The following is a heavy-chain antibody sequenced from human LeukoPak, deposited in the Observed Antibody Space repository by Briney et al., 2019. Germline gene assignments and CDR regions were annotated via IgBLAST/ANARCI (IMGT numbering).Heavy chain of an antibody. CDR2: IKTKTDGGTT. D-gene: IGHD2-2*01. Sequence: GGSLRLSCAASGLTFSNVWMSWVRQAPGKGLEWVGRIKTKTDGGTTDYAAPVKGRFTISRDDSKDTLYLQMNSLKTEDTAVYYCTTLSVPVDYWGLGALVTVSS. J-gene: IGHJ4*02. CDR1: GLTFSNVW. CDR3: TTLSVPVDY. V-gene: IGHV3-15*01.